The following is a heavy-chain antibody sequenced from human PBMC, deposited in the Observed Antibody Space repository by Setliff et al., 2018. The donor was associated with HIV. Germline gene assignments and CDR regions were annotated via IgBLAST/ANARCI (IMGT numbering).Heavy chain of an antibody. CDR1: GDSINSGTYY. Sequence: SETLSLTCTVSGDSINSGTYYWSWIRQPAGKGLEYIGSIFFTGNTIYNPSLKARVTLSVDMSKNQVFLRLSSVTAADTAVYYCVRGYCSSTTCYEDYYYMDVWGKGSTVTVSS. D-gene: IGHD2-2*01. J-gene: IGHJ6*03. V-gene: IGHV4-61*10. CDR2: IFFTGNT. CDR3: VRGYCSSTTCYEDYYYMDV.